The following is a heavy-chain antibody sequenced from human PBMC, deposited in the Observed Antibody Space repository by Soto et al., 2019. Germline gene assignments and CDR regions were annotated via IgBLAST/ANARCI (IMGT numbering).Heavy chain of an antibody. Sequence: GGSLRLSCAASGFTFSSYAMTWVRQAPGKGLEWVSGISGSGGSTYYADSVKGRFAISRDNSKSTLYLQMNSLRAEDTAVYYCASGVSVLGTGMRGAKSDYWGQGTLVTVSS. CDR1: GFTFSSYA. D-gene: IGHD1-26*01. CDR2: ISGSGGST. CDR3: ASGVSVLGTGMRGAKSDY. V-gene: IGHV3-23*01. J-gene: IGHJ4*02.